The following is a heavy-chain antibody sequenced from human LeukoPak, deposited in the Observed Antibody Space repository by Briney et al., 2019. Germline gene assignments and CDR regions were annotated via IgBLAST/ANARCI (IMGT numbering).Heavy chain of an antibody. J-gene: IGHJ4*02. V-gene: IGHV3-11*01. D-gene: IGHD3-10*01. CDR1: GFTFSDYY. Sequence: NAGGSLRLSCAASGFTFSDYYMSWIRQAPGKGLEWVSYISSSGSTIYYADSVKGRFTISRDNAKNSLYLQMNSLRAEDTAVYYCARAFRGVIIFDYWGQGTLVTVSS. CDR3: ARAFRGVIIFDY. CDR2: ISSSGSTI.